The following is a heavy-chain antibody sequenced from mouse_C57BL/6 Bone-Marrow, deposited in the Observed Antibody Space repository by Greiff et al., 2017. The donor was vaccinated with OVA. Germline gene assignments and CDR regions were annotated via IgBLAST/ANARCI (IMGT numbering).Heavy chain of an antibody. CDR3: ARSYGNNYWYFDV. J-gene: IGHJ1*03. Sequence: VQLQQSGPELVKPGASVKISCKASGYTFTDYYMNWVKQSHGKSLEWIGDINPNNGGTSYNQKFKGKATLTVDKSSSTAYMELRSLTSEDSAVYYCARSYGNNYWYFDVWGTGTTVTVSS. D-gene: IGHD2-1*01. CDR2: INPNNGGT. CDR1: GYTFTDYY. V-gene: IGHV1-26*01.